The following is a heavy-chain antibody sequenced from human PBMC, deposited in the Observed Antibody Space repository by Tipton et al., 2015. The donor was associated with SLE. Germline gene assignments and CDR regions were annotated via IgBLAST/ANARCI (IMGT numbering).Heavy chain of an antibody. CDR3: ARHERYSSGWSDFDY. CDR2: IYHSGST. CDR1: GYSISSGYY. J-gene: IGHJ4*02. V-gene: IGHV4-38-2*01. Sequence: TLSLTCAVSGYSISSGYYWGWIRQPPGKGLEWIGSIYHSGSTYYNPSLKSRVTISVDTSKNQFSLKLSSVTAADTAVYYCARHERYSSGWSDFDYWGQGTLVTVSS. D-gene: IGHD6-19*01.